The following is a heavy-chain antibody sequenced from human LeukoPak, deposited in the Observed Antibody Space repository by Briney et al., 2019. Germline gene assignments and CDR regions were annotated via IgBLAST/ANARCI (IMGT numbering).Heavy chain of an antibody. V-gene: IGHV1-2*06. J-gene: IGHJ4*02. CDR1: GYTFTGYY. Sequence: ASVKVSCKTSGYTFTGYYMHWLRQAPGQGLEWMGRINPNSGGTNYAQKFQGRVTVTSDTSISTAYMELNNLRSDDTAVYYCARDVEARTWGLGNYWGQGTLVTVSS. D-gene: IGHD6-6*01. CDR3: ARDVEARTWGLGNY. CDR2: INPNSGGT.